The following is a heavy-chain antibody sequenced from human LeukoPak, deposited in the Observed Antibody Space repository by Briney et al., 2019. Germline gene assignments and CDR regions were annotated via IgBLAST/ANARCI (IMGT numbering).Heavy chain of an antibody. CDR3: TTGVVVVPALGAFDI. D-gene: IGHD2-2*01. V-gene: IGHV3-15*01. Sequence: PGGSLRLSCAASGFIFSNAWMSWVRQAPGKGLEWVGRIKSKTDGGTTDYAAPVKGRFTISRDDSKNTLYLQMNSLKTEDTAVYYCTTGVVVVPALGAFDIWGQGTMVTVSS. J-gene: IGHJ3*02. CDR2: IKSKTDGGTT. CDR1: GFIFSNAW.